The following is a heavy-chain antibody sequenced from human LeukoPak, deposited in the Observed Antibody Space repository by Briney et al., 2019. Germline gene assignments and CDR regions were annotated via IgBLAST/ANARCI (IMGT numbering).Heavy chain of an antibody. CDR2: ISGSGGST. V-gene: IGHV3-23*01. Sequence: PGGSLRLSCAASGFTFSSYAMSWVRQAPGKGLEWVSAISGSGGSTYYADSVKGRFTISRDNSKNTLYLQMNSLRAEDTAVYYCAKEKKPEPVRAPTRTPFDYWGQGTLVTVST. CDR3: AKEKKPEPVRAPTRTPFDY. D-gene: IGHD1-14*01. CDR1: GFTFSSYA. J-gene: IGHJ4*02.